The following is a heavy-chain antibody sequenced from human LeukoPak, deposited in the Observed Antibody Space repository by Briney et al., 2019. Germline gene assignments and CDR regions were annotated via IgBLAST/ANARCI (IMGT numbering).Heavy chain of an antibody. Sequence: PSETLSLTCTVSGGSISSYYWSWIRQPAGKGLEWIGRIYTSGSTNYNPSLKSRVTISVDTSKNQFSLKLSSVTAADTAVYYCASHCSSTSCYGSDYWGQGTLVTVSS. D-gene: IGHD2-2*01. J-gene: IGHJ4*02. CDR3: ASHCSSTSCYGSDY. V-gene: IGHV4-4*07. CDR2: IYTSGST. CDR1: GGSISSYY.